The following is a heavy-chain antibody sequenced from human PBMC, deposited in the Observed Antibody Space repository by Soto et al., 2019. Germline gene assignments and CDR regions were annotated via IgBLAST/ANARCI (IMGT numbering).Heavy chain of an antibody. Sequence: QIQLVQSGAEVKKPGASVKVSCKASGYTFINYGISWVRQAPGQGLEWVGWVSAYNGNTNYAQSLQGRVTLTTETAPRTAYMELRSLTPDDPAVYFCARGDYYGSGTLLNTDNFYMDVWGKGTTVIVSS. CDR1: GYTFINYG. V-gene: IGHV1-18*01. CDR3: ARGDYYGSGTLLNTDNFYMDV. D-gene: IGHD3-10*01. CDR2: VSAYNGNT. J-gene: IGHJ6*03.